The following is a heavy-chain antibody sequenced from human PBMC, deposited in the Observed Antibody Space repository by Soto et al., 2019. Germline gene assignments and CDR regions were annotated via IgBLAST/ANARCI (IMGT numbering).Heavy chain of an antibody. Sequence: GGSLRLSFAASGFAFTNYGFHWFRQAPGKGLEWVENISNDGTKKFYADSVKGRFTIPRDNPETTVYLHLTSLRPDDTALFYCARDVAMPTALGLGYWGQGTLVNVSS. V-gene: IGHV3-30*03. CDR3: ARDVAMPTALGLGY. CDR1: GFAFTNYG. J-gene: IGHJ4*02. CDR2: ISNDGTKK. D-gene: IGHD5-18*01.